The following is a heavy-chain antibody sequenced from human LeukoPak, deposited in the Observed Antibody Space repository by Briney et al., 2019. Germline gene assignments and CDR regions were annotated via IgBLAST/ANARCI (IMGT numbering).Heavy chain of an antibody. J-gene: IGHJ3*02. CDR1: GGTFSSYA. V-gene: IGHV1-69*05. CDR2: IIPIFGTA. D-gene: IGHD6-13*01. CDR3: AREYRSSIDAFDI. Sequence: EASVKVSCKASGGTFSSYAISWVRQAPGQGLEWMGGIIPIFGTANYAQKFQGRVTITTDESTSTAYMELSSLRSEDTAVYYCAREYRSSIDAFDIWGQGTMVTVSS.